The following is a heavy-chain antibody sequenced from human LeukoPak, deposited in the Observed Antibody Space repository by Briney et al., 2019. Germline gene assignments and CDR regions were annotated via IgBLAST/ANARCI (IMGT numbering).Heavy chain of an antibody. J-gene: IGHJ4*02. CDR3: AKGASGWYANFDY. CDR1: GFTFSSYA. D-gene: IGHD6-19*01. V-gene: IGHV3-23*01. CDR2: ISGSGGSP. Sequence: GGSLRLSCAASGFTFSSYAMSWLRQAPGKGLEWVSAISGSGGSPYYADPVKGRFTISRENSKNTLYLQMSSLRAEDTAVYYCAKGASGWYANFDYWGQGTLVTVSS.